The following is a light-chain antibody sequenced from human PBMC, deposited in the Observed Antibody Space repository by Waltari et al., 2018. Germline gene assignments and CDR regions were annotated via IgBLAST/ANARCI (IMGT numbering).Light chain of an antibody. Sequence: QSALTQPPSASGSPGQSVTISCTGTNSTVGTYNSFSWFQQHPGRAPKLLIYEVNKRPSGVPDRFSGSKSDNRASLTVSGLQADDEAVYHCSSYAGSNTLVFGGGTKLTVL. V-gene: IGLV2-8*01. CDR2: EVN. CDR1: NSTVGTYNS. J-gene: IGLJ2*01. CDR3: SSYAGSNTLV.